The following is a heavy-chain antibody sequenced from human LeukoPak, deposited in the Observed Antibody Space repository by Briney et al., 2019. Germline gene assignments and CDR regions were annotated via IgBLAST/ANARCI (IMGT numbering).Heavy chain of an antibody. D-gene: IGHD5-12*01. V-gene: IGHV1-18*01. J-gene: IGHJ4*02. CDR2: ISAYNGNT. CDR3: ARVMNSGYDFDY. Sequence: ASVKVSCKASGGTFSSYAISWVRQAPGQGLEWMGWISAYNGNTNYAQKLQGRVTMTTDTSTSTAYMELRSLRSDDTAVYYCARVMNSGYDFDYWGQGTLVTVSS. CDR1: GGTFSSYA.